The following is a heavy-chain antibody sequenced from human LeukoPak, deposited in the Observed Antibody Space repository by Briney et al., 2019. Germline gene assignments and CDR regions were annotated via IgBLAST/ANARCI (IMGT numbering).Heavy chain of an antibody. Sequence: GGSLRLSCAASGFTFSSYWMSWVRQAPGKGLEWVANIKQDGREKYYVDSVKGRFTISRDNAKNSLYLQMNSLRAEDTAVYYCAREIDSSGYPIDYWGQGTLVTVSS. D-gene: IGHD3-22*01. CDR3: AREIDSSGYPIDY. CDR2: IKQDGREK. V-gene: IGHV3-7*01. CDR1: GFTFSSYW. J-gene: IGHJ4*02.